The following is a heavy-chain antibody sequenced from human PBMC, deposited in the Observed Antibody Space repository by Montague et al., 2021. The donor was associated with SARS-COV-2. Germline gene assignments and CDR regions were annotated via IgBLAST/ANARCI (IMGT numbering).Heavy chain of an antibody. Sequence: CAISGDSVADNMATRGWAQECPSGGQGWRGRTYYRSKWYNDYAVSVKSRVIINPDTSNNRISPQLNSVTPEDTAVYYCARAYCGGDCYFYWYFDLWGRGTLVTVSS. CDR2: TYYRSKWYN. CDR3: ARAYCGGDCYFYWYFDL. D-gene: IGHD2-21*02. CDR1: GDSVADNMAT. J-gene: IGHJ2*01. V-gene: IGHV6-1*01.